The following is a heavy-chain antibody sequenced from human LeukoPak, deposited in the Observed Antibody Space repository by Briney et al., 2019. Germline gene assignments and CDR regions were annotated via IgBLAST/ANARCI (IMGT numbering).Heavy chain of an antibody. CDR2: INPNSGGT. CDR3: ARQRSGYVADY. D-gene: IGHD3-3*01. Sequence: ASLKVSCKASAYTFTDYYMHWVRQAPGQGLEWMGRINPNSGGTNLAQNFQGRVTMTRDTSISTAYMDLSRLRFDDTAVYYCARQRSGYVADYWGQGTLVTVSS. J-gene: IGHJ4*02. V-gene: IGHV1-2*06. CDR1: AYTFTDYY.